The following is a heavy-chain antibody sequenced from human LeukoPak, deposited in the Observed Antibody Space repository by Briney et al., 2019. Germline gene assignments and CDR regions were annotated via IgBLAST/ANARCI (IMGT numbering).Heavy chain of an antibody. D-gene: IGHD2-15*01. CDR3: ARDAPPLYCSGGSCYVDY. Sequence: GGSLRLSCAASGFTVSSNYMSWVRQAPGEGLEWVSVIYSGGSTYYADSVKGRFTISRDNSKNTLYLQMNSLRAEDTAVYYCARDAPPLYCSGGSCYVDYWGQGTLVTVSS. CDR2: IYSGGST. CDR1: GFTVSSNY. V-gene: IGHV3-66*01. J-gene: IGHJ4*02.